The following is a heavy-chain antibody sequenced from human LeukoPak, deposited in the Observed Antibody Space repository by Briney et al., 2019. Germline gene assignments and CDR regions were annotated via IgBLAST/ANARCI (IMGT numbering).Heavy chain of an antibody. CDR3: ARGRGSSSWYSWTWFDP. Sequence: PFETLSLTCAVSGGSFSGYFWSWIRQPPGKGLEWIGEIYHTGTTNYIPFLKSRVTISVDTSKYQFSLQLGSVTAADTAVYYCARGRGSSSWYSWTWFDPWGQGTLVTVSS. J-gene: IGHJ5*02. CDR1: GGSFSGYF. D-gene: IGHD6-13*01. CDR2: IYHTGTT. V-gene: IGHV4-34*01.